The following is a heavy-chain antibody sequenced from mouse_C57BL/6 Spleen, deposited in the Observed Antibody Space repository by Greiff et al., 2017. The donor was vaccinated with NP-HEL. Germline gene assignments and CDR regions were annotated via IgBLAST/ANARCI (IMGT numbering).Heavy chain of an antibody. CDR2: INPSNGGT. J-gene: IGHJ1*03. CDR3: AREGTSTVDWYFDV. Sequence: QVQLQQPGTELVKPGASVKLSCKASGYTFTSYWMHWVKQRPGQGLEWIGNINPSNGGTNYNEKFKSKATLTVDKSSSTAYMQLSSLTSEDSAVYYCAREGTSTVDWYFDVWGTGTTVTVSS. V-gene: IGHV1-53*01. CDR1: GYTFTSYW. D-gene: IGHD1-1*01.